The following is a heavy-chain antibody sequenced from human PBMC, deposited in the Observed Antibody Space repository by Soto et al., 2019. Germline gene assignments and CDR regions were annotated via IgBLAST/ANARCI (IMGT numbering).Heavy chain of an antibody. V-gene: IGHV1-3*01. CDR3: SRGFSRRTADSFDP. D-gene: IGHD2-2*01. J-gene: IGHJ5*02. CDR2: INAGNGNT. Sequence: QVQLVQSGAEVKKPGASVKVSCKASGYTFTSYAMHWVRQAPGQRLEWMGWINAGNGNTKYSQKFQGRVTITRDTFSSSAYTELSSLRSEDTTVYYWSRGFSRRTADSFDPWGQGTLVTVSS. CDR1: GYTFTSYA.